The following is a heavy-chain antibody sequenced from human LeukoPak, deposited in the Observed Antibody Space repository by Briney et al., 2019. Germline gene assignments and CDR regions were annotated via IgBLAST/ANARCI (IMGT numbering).Heavy chain of an antibody. V-gene: IGHV4-59*12. Sequence: PSETLSLTCTVSGGSISSYYWSWIRQPPGKGLEWIGYFYYSGSTHYNPSLKSRVTISVDTSKNQFSLKLSSVTAADTAVYYCARVRAAAGTPYWFDPWGQGTLVTVSS. J-gene: IGHJ5*02. CDR1: GGSISSYY. D-gene: IGHD6-13*01. CDR3: ARVRAAAGTPYWFDP. CDR2: FYYSGST.